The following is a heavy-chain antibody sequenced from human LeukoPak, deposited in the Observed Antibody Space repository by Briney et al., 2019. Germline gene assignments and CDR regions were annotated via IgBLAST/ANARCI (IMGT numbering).Heavy chain of an antibody. CDR2: IYSSGST. J-gene: IGHJ3*02. D-gene: IGHD2-8*01. Sequence: SETLSLTCTVSGGSISSGSYYWSWIRQPAGKGLEWIGRIYSSGSTNYNPSLKSRVTISVDTSKNQFSLKLSSVTAADTAVYYCARKRLGVFDIWGRGTMVTVSS. CDR3: ARKRLGVFDI. V-gene: IGHV4-61*02. CDR1: GGSISSGSYY.